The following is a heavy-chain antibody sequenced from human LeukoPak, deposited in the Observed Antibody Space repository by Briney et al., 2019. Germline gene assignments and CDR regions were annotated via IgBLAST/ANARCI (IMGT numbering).Heavy chain of an antibody. CDR1: GYTFIGYY. J-gene: IGHJ5*02. CDR3: AREVEMATRPYNWFDP. D-gene: IGHD5-24*01. V-gene: IGHV1-2*02. Sequence: ASVKVSCKASGYTFIGYYMHWVRQAPGQGLEWMGWINPNSGGINYAQKFQGRVIMTRDTSISTAYMELSRLRSEDTAVYYCAREVEMATRPYNWFDPWGQGTLVTVSS. CDR2: INPNSGGI.